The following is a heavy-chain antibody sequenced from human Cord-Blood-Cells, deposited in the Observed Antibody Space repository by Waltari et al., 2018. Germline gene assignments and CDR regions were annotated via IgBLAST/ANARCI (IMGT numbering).Heavy chain of an antibody. CDR2: INPNSGGI. Sequence: QVQLVQSGAEVKKPGASVKVSCKASGYTFTGYYMHWVRQAPGQGLEWMGWINPNSGGINYAQKFQGRVTMTRDTSISTAYMELSRLRSDDTAVYYCARGEAARLFDYWGQGTLVTVSS. D-gene: IGHD6-6*01. V-gene: IGHV1-2*02. J-gene: IGHJ4*02. CDR1: GYTFTGYY. CDR3: ARGEAARLFDY.